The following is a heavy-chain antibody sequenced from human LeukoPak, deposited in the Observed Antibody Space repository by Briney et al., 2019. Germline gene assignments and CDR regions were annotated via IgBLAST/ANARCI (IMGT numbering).Heavy chain of an antibody. V-gene: IGHV3-23*01. CDR1: GFTFSSYA. D-gene: IGHD3-3*01. J-gene: IGHJ5*02. CDR3: AKSSYDFWSGYYRP. Sequence: GGSLRLSCAASGFTFSSYAMSWVRQAPGKGLEWVSAISGSGGSKYYADSVKGRFTISRDNSKNTLYLQMSSLRAEDTAVYYCAKSSYDFWSGYYRPWGQGTLVTVSS. CDR2: ISGSGGSK.